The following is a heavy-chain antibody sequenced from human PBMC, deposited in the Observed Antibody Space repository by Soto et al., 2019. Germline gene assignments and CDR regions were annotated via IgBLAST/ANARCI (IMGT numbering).Heavy chain of an antibody. D-gene: IGHD6-13*01. CDR1: GFTFRSFA. Sequence: GVSRGLCRAASGFTFRSFAMNGVRQAPGKGLEWVSTISSNSAYIYYTDALRGRFTISRDNAKNSLHLQMNSLRAEDTAVYYCTRDASRDSSARGWFDPWGPGTLVTVSS. V-gene: IGHV3-21*01. CDR2: ISSNSAYI. J-gene: IGHJ5*02. CDR3: TRDASRDSSARGWFDP.